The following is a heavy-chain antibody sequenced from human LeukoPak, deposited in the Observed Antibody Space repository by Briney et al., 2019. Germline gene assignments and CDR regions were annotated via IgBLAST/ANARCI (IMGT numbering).Heavy chain of an antibody. V-gene: IGHV3-30-3*01. Sequence: GGSLRLSCAASGFTFSSYAMHSVRKAPGKGLEWVAVISYDGSNKYYADSVKGRFTISRDNSKNTLYLQMNSLRAEDTAVYYCARDQLVVVITTSDYWGQGTLVTVSS. CDR1: GFTFSSYA. J-gene: IGHJ4*02. CDR2: ISYDGSNK. CDR3: ARDQLVVVITTSDY. D-gene: IGHD3-22*01.